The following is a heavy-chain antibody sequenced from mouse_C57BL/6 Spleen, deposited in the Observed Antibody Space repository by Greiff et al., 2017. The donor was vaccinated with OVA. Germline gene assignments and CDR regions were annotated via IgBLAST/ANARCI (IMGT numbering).Heavy chain of an antibody. CDR2: INPNYGTT. CDR1: GYSFTDYN. Sequence: EVQLQQSGPELVKPGASVKISCKASGYSFTDYNMNWVKQSNGKSLEWIGVINPNYGTTSYNQKFKGKATLTVDQSSSTAYMQLNSLTSEDSAVYYCASSLITTVEYYAMDYWGQGNSVTVSA. D-gene: IGHD1-1*01. V-gene: IGHV1-39*01. J-gene: IGHJ4*01. CDR3: ASSLITTVEYYAMDY.